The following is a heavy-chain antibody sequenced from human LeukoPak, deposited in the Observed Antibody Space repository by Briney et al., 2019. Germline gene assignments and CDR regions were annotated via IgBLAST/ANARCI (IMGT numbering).Heavy chain of an antibody. V-gene: IGHV1-69*13. J-gene: IGHJ3*02. Sequence: GASVKVSCKASGYTFTSYYMHWVRQAPGQGLEWMGGIIPIFGTANYAQKFQGRVTITADESTSTAYMELSSLRSEDTAVYYCARALLTTVTPYAFDIWGQGTMVTVSS. CDR2: IIPIFGTA. CDR3: ARALLTTVTPYAFDI. D-gene: IGHD4-17*01. CDR1: GYTFTSYY.